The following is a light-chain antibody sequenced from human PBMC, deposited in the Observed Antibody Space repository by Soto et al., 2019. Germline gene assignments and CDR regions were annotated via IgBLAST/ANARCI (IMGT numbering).Light chain of an antibody. CDR3: QQYNNWPGYT. V-gene: IGKV3-15*01. Sequence: EIVMTQSPATLSVSPGERATLSCRASQSVSSYLAWYQQKPGQAPRLLIYGASTRATGIPARFSGSGSGTEFTLTISSLQSEDSAGYYCQQYNNWPGYTFGQGTKLEIK. CDR1: QSVSSY. J-gene: IGKJ2*01. CDR2: GAS.